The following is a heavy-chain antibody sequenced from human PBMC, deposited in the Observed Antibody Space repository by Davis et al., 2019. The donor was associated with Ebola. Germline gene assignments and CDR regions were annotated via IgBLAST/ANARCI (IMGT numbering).Heavy chain of an antibody. J-gene: IGHJ4*02. Sequence: SETLSLTCTVSGGSISSSSYYCGWIRQPPGKGLEWIGRIYYSGSTYYNPSLKSRVTISVDTSKNQFPLKLSYVTAADTAVYYCASGTVYYDSSGYYSSFFDYWGQGTLVTVSS. D-gene: IGHD3-22*01. V-gene: IGHV4-39*01. CDR2: IYYSGST. CDR3: ASGTVYYDSSGYYSSFFDY. CDR1: GGSISSSSYY.